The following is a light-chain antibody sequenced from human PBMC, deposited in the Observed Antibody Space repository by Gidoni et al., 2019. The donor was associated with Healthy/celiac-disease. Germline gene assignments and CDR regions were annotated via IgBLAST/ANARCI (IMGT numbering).Light chain of an antibody. V-gene: IGLV2-8*01. J-gene: IGLJ2*01. CDR2: EVS. CDR3: SSYAGSNNLV. CDR1: SSDVGGYNY. Sequence: QSALTHPPSPPGPPGQPVTISCTGTSSDVGGYNYVSWYQQHPGKAPKLMIYEVSKRPSGVPDRFSGSKSGNTASLTVSGLQAEDEADYYCSSYAGSNNLVFGGGTKLTVL.